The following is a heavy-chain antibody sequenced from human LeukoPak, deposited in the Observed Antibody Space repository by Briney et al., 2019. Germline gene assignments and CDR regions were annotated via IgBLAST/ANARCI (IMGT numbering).Heavy chain of an antibody. D-gene: IGHD6-13*01. V-gene: IGHV1-69*01. CDR2: IIPIFGTA. Sequence: ASVKVSGKASGGTFSSYAISWVRQSPGQGLECMGRIIPIFGTANYAQKFQGRVTITADESTSTAYMELSSLRSEDTAVYYCARESEVRIAAAGPPEAWGQGTLVTVSS. CDR1: GGTFSSYA. J-gene: IGHJ5*02. CDR3: ARESEVRIAAAGPPEA.